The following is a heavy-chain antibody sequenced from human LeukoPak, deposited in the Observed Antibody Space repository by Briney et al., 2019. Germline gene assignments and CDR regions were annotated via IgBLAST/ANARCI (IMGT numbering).Heavy chain of an antibody. V-gene: IGHV4-4*07. CDR1: GGSISSYY. CDR2: IYTSGST. Sequence: PSETLSLTCTVSGGSISSYYWSWIRQPAGKGLEWIGCIYTSGSTNYNPSLKSRVTMSVDTSKNQFSLKLSSVTAADTAVYYCAVYSGSYSPDDAFDIWGQGTMVTVSS. J-gene: IGHJ3*02. CDR3: AVYSGSYSPDDAFDI. D-gene: IGHD1-26*01.